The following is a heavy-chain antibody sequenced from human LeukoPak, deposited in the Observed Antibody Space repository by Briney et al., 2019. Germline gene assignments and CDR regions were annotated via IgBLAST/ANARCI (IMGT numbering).Heavy chain of an antibody. V-gene: IGHV4-61*01. D-gene: IGHD1-1*01. J-gene: IGHJ6*03. CDR3: ARVELERRSTHYYYYMDV. CDR2: IYYSGST. Sequence: SETLSLTCTVSGGSISRGSYYWSWIRQPPGKGLEWIGYIYYSGSTNYNPSLKSRVTISVDTSKNQFSLKLSSVTAADTAVYYCARVELERRSTHYYYYMDVWGKGTTVTISS. CDR1: GGSISRGSYY.